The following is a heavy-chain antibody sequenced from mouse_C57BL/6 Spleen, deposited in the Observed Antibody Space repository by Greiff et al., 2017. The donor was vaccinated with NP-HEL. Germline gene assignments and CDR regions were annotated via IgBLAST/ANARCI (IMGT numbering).Heavy chain of an antibody. CDR2: INPGSGGT. D-gene: IGHD2-3*01. Sequence: QVQLQQSGAELVRPGTSVKVSCKASGYAFTNYLIEWVKQRPGQGLEWIGVINPGSGGTNYNEKFKGKATLTADKSSSTAYMQLSSLTSEDSAVYFCARRDGYYGAMDYWGQGTSVTVSS. V-gene: IGHV1-54*01. CDR3: ARRDGYYGAMDY. J-gene: IGHJ4*01. CDR1: GYAFTNYL.